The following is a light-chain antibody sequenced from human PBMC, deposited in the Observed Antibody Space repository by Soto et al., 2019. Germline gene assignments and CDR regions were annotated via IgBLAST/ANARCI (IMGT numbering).Light chain of an antibody. CDR1: TGAVTSNHH. CDR3: LLSYNAARV. CDR2: DTS. V-gene: IGLV7-46*01. Sequence: QAVVTQEPSLTVSPGGTVTLTCGSSTGAVTSNHHPYWFQQKAGQAPRTPIYDTSNKHYWTPARFSGSLLGDKAALTLSGAQPEDEAQYYCLLSYNAARVFGGGTKLTVL. J-gene: IGLJ2*01.